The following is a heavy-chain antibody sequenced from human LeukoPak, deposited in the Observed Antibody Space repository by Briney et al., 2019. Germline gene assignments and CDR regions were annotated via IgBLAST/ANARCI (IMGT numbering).Heavy chain of an antibody. V-gene: IGHV3-48*01. CDR1: GFTFSSYS. CDR3: ARDHCQKRDCNHYYYYMDV. Sequence: GGSLRLSCAASGFTFSSYSMNWVRQAPGKGLEWVSYISTGSSIIYHADSVKGRFTISRDNAKNSLYLQMNSLRAEDTAVYYCARDHCQKRDCNHYYYYMDVWGKGTTVTVSS. D-gene: IGHD2-21*02. J-gene: IGHJ6*03. CDR2: ISTGSSII.